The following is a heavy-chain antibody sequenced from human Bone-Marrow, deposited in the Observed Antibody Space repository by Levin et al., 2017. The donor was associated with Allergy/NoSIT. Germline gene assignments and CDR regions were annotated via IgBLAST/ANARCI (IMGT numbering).Heavy chain of an antibody. CDR3: GRYKYS. V-gene: IGHV3-48*03. D-gene: IGHD1-1*01. CDR1: GFTFSSFE. Sequence: RGESLKISCEASGFTFSSFEMNWVRQAPGKGLEWVSYINSGSGSKTYYADSVKGRFTISRDNAKNSLFLQMSSLRVEDTGVYYCGRYKYSWGQGTLVTVSS. CDR2: INSGSGSKT. J-gene: IGHJ5*02.